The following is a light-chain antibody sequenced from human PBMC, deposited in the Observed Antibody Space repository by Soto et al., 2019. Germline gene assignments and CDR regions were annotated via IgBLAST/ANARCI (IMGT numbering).Light chain of an antibody. J-gene: IGLJ1*01. Sequence: QSALTQPASVSGSPGQSLTICCTGTSSDVGSYDLVSWYQQHPGKAPKLMIYEGSKRPSGVSNRFSGSKSGNTESLTISGLQAEDEADYYCCSYAGSSYVFGTGTKVKVL. CDR1: SSDVGSYDL. V-gene: IGLV2-23*01. CDR2: EGS. CDR3: CSYAGSSYV.